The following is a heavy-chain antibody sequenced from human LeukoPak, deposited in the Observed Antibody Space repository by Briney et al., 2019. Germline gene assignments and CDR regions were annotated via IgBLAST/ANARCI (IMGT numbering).Heavy chain of an antibody. Sequence: LRLSCAASGFTFSDYYMSWIRQAPGKGLEWIGSIYYSGSTYYNPSLKSRVTISVDTSKNQFSLKLSSVTAADTAVYYCARLEAVFTRRVVITYFDYWGQGTLVTVSS. CDR3: ARLEAVFTRRVVITYFDY. CDR2: IYYSGST. CDR1: GFTFSDYY. J-gene: IGHJ4*02. V-gene: IGHV4-38-2*01. D-gene: IGHD3-22*01.